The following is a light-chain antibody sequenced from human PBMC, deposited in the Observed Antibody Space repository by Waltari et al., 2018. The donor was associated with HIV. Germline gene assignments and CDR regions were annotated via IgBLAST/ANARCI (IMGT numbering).Light chain of an antibody. J-gene: IGLJ2*01. CDR3: AAWDDKFRGPV. Sequence: QSVLTQPPSASGTPGQTVTIPCSGSTSTIGGNSVYWYRHLPLTTPEALIVRNDQRPSGVPDRISGSKSGTSASLAISGLRSEDEADYYCAAWDDKFRGPVFGAGTKLTVL. CDR2: RND. CDR1: TSTIGGNS. V-gene: IGLV1-47*01.